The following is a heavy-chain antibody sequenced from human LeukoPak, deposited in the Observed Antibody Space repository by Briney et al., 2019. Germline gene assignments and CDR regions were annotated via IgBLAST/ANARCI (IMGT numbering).Heavy chain of an antibody. J-gene: IGHJ6*02. Sequence: GGSLRLSCAASGFTFSDYYMSWIRQAPGKGLEWVSYISSSGSTIYYADSVKGRFTISRDNAKNSLYLQMDSLRAEDTAVYYCARDTRGDFWSGYSTYYYYYGMDVWGQGTTVTVSS. CDR1: GFTFSDYY. D-gene: IGHD3-3*01. V-gene: IGHV3-11*01. CDR3: ARDTRGDFWSGYSTYYYYYGMDV. CDR2: ISSSGSTI.